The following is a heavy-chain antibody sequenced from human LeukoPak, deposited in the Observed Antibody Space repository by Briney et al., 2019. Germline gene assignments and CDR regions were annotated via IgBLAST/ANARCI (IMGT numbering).Heavy chain of an antibody. V-gene: IGHV4-34*01. Sequence: PSETLSLTCAVYGGSFSGYYWSWIRQPPGKGLEWIGEINHSGSTNYNPSLKSRVTISVDTYKNQSSLKLSSVTAADTAVYYCARSLSMGTSDLGGDYWGQGTLVTVSS. CDR3: ARSLSMGTSDLGGDY. J-gene: IGHJ4*02. D-gene: IGHD5-24*01. CDR1: GGSFSGYY. CDR2: INHSGST.